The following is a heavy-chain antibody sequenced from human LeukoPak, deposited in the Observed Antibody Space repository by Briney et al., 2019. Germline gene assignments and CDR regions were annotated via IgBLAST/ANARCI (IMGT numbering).Heavy chain of an antibody. V-gene: IGHV3-30-3*01. CDR2: ISYDGSNK. D-gene: IGHD6-19*01. CDR3: ATLGVAGTFGSQDY. CDR1: GFTFSSYA. Sequence: GGSLRLSCAASGFTFSSYAMHWVRQAPGKGLEWVAVISYDGSNKYYADSVKGRFTISRDNSKNTLYLQMNSLRAEDTAVYYCATLGVAGTFGSQDYWGQGTLVTVSS. J-gene: IGHJ4*02.